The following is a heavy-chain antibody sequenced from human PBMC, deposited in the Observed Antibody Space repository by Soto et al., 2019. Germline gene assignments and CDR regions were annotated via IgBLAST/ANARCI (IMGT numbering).Heavy chain of an antibody. Sequence: ASVNGSCTASGYTFTSYAMHCVRQAPGQRLEWMGWINAGNGNTKYSQKFQGRVTITRDTSASTAYMELSSLRSEDTAVYYCACDGYDSTTSNFDERGWGSIGTVSSGM. CDR2: INAGNGNT. CDR3: ACDGYDSTTSNFDERGWGSIGTVSSGM. CDR1: GYTFTSYA. V-gene: IGHV1-3*01. D-gene: IGHD3-22*01. J-gene: IGHJ6*01.